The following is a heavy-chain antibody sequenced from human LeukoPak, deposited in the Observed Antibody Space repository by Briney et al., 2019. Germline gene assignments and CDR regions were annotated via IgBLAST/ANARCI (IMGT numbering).Heavy chain of an antibody. J-gene: IGHJ4*02. CDR1: GYTFKNFD. Sequence: ASVKVSCKTSGYTFKNFDMNWVRQAPGQGLEWMGWIDTNTGNPTYVQRFTERFVFSVDASVNTAYLQISSLKAEDTAVYYCARNFASDSSLIDHWGQGTLVTVSS. D-gene: IGHD2-21*01. V-gene: IGHV7-4-1*02. CDR3: ARNFASDSSLIDH. CDR2: IDTNTGNP.